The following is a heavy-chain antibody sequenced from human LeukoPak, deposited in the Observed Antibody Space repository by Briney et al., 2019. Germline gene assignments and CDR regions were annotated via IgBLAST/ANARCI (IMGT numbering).Heavy chain of an antibody. CDR3: ARDVGYCGSTSCSRGDY. J-gene: IGHJ4*02. Sequence: ASVKVSCKASGYTFTNYGISWVRQAPGQGLGWMGRISAYNGNTDYAQKLQGRVTMTTDTSTTTAYMELRSLRSDDTAVYYRARDVGYCGSTSCSRGDYWGQGTLVTVSS. CDR2: ISAYNGNT. V-gene: IGHV1-18*01. CDR1: GYTFTNYG. D-gene: IGHD2-2*01.